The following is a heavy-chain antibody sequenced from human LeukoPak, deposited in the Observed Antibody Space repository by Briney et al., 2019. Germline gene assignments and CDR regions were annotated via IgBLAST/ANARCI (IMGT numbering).Heavy chain of an antibody. Sequence: AGGSLRLSCAASGFTFSSYSMNWVRQAPGKGLEWVSYISSSSSTIYYADSVKGRFTISRDNAKNSLYLQMNSLRAEDTALYNCAKGRGYNYGYIFGYFDYWGQGTLVTVSS. CDR1: GFTFSSYS. CDR3: AKGRGYNYGYIFGYFDY. J-gene: IGHJ4*02. D-gene: IGHD5-18*01. V-gene: IGHV3-48*04. CDR2: ISSSSSTI.